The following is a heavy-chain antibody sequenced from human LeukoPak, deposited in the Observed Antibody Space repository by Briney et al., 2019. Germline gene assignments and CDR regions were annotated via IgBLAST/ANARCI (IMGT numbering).Heavy chain of an antibody. CDR3: ARATYYYGSGSPIPDY. J-gene: IGHJ4*02. D-gene: IGHD3-10*01. V-gene: IGHV4-59*01. Sequence: SETLSLTCTGSGGSISRYYWSWIRQSPGKGLEWIGYIHSSGSTRYNPSLKSRVTISVDKSKNQFSLKVSSLTAADTVVYYCARATYYYGSGSPIPDYWGQGTLVTVSS. CDR2: IHSSGST. CDR1: GGSISRYY.